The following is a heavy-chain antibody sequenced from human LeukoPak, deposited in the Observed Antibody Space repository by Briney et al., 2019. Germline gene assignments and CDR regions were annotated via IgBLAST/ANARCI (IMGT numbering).Heavy chain of an antibody. Sequence: GRSLRLSCAASGFTFSSYAMHWVRQAPGKGLEWVSAISGSGGSTYYADSVKGRFTISRDNSKNTLYLQMNSLRAEDTAVYYCAKDSYGDYPYWFDPWGQGTLVTVSS. D-gene: IGHD4-17*01. CDR2: ISGSGGST. CDR3: AKDSYGDYPYWFDP. CDR1: GFTFSSYA. V-gene: IGHV3-23*01. J-gene: IGHJ5*02.